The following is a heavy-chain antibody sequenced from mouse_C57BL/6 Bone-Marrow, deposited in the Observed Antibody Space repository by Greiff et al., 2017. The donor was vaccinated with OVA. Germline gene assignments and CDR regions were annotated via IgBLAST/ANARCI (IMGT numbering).Heavy chain of an antibody. D-gene: IGHD3-2*02. V-gene: IGHV1-81*01. CDR2: IYPRSGNT. CDR3: ARWTAQAIDY. J-gene: IGHJ2*01. Sequence: QVQLKESGAELARPGASVKLSCKASGYTFTSYGISWVKQRTGQGLEWIGEIYPRSGNTYYNEKFKGKATLTADKSSSTAYMELRSLTSEDSAVYFCARWTAQAIDYWGQGTTLTVSS. CDR1: GYTFTSYG.